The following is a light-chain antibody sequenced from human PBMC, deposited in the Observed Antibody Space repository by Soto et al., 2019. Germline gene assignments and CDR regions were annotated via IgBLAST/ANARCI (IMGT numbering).Light chain of an antibody. CDR1: SSDVGGYNY. V-gene: IGLV2-14*01. CDR2: DVS. Sequence: SVVTQPATVSGSPGQSITVSCTGTSSDVGGYNYVSWYQQHPGKAPKLMIYDVSNRPSGVSNRFSGSKSGNTASLTISGLQADDEADYYCSSYTSSTALVVGTGTKGAV. CDR3: SSYTSSTALV. J-gene: IGLJ1*01.